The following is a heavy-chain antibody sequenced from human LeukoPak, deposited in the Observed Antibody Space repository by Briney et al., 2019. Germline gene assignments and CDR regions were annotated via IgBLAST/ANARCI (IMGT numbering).Heavy chain of an antibody. Sequence: SETLSLTCTVSGGSISSYYWSWIRQPPGTGQGWIGYIYYSGSTNYNPSLKSRVPISVATSKTQFSLKLSSVTAADTAVYYCARARLTVTTSGSGPDWFDPWGQGTLVTVSS. CDR1: GGSISSYY. D-gene: IGHD4-17*01. J-gene: IGHJ5*02. CDR3: ARARLTVTTSGSGPDWFDP. CDR2: IYYSGST. V-gene: IGHV4-59*01.